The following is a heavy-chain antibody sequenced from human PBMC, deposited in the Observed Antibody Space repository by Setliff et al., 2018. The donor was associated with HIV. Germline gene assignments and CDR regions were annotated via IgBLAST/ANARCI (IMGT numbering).Heavy chain of an antibody. CDR3: ARAGNDYYDSNGYYYVVDWFDS. CDR2: IYASGSP. Sequence: SETLSLTCNVSGGSISSVNYYWNWIRQPAGKGLEWIGRIYASGSPTYNSSLESRVTISVDTSKNHFSLRLNSVTAADTAVYYCARAGNDYYDSNGYYYVVDWFDSWGQGTLVTVSS. CDR1: GGSISSVNYY. D-gene: IGHD3-22*01. V-gene: IGHV4-61*02. J-gene: IGHJ5*01.